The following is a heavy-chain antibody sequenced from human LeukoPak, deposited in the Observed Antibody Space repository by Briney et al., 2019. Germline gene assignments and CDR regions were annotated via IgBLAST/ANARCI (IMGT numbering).Heavy chain of an antibody. CDR3: ATLRAGGYSYGYYFDY. Sequence: GGSRRLSCAASGFTFSSYAMSWVRQAPGKGLEWVSALSGSGGSTYYADSVKGRFTISRDNSKNTLYLQMNSLRAEDTAVYYCATLRAGGYSYGYYFDYWGQGTLVTVSS. J-gene: IGHJ4*02. V-gene: IGHV3-23*01. CDR1: GFTFSSYA. CDR2: LSGSGGST. D-gene: IGHD5-18*01.